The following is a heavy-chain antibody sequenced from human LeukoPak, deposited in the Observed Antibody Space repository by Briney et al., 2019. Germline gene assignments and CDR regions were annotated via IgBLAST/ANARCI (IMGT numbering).Heavy chain of an antibody. J-gene: IGHJ4*02. CDR3: AKDGKRITMIGVVRRGHYLDY. D-gene: IGHD3-22*01. CDR1: GFTFSSYE. V-gene: IGHV3-48*03. CDR2: ISSSGSTI. Sequence: PGGSLRLSCAASGFTFSSYEMNWVRQAPGKGLEWVSYISSSGSTIYYADSVKGRFTISRDNAKNSLYLQMNNLRAGDTAVYYCAKDGKRITMIGVVRRGHYLDYWGQGTLVTVSS.